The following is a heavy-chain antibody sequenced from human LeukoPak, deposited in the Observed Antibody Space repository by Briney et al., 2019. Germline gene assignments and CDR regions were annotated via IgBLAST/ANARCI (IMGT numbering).Heavy chain of an antibody. CDR3: AKDLASSSWRSPAFDI. D-gene: IGHD6-13*01. CDR1: GFTFSSYA. J-gene: IGHJ3*02. Sequence: GGSLRLSCAASGFTFSSYAMSWVRQAPGKGLEWVPAISGSGGSTYYADSVKGRFTISRDNSKNTLSLQMNSLRAEDTAVYYCAKDLASSSWRSPAFDIWGQGTMVTVSS. V-gene: IGHV3-23*01. CDR2: ISGSGGST.